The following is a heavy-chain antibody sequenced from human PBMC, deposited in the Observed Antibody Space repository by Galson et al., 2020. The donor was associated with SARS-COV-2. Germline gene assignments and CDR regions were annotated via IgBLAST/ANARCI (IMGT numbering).Heavy chain of an antibody. CDR3: AKARSPQRVATTIYYYYYGMDV. Sequence: GESLKISCAASGFTFSSYAMSWVRQAPGKGLEWVSVIYSGGSTYYADSVKGRFTISRDNSKNTLYLQMNSLRAEDTAVYYCAKARSPQRVATTIYYYYYGMDVWGQGTTVTVSS. D-gene: IGHD5-12*01. V-gene: IGHV3-23*03. CDR1: GFTFSSYA. CDR2: IYSGGST. J-gene: IGHJ6*02.